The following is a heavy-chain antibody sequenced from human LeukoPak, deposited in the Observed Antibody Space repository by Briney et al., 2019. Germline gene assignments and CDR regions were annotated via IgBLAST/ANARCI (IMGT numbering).Heavy chain of an antibody. D-gene: IGHD4-11*01. CDR3: ARGRENYSRAGFGY. CDR1: SGSFSANY. Sequence: SQTLSPTCAVYSGSFSANYWSWIRQPPGKGLEWNGAINTSGSPNYNPSLESRATVLVDKSKNQLSLKLRSVTAADTAVYYCARGRENYSRAGFGYWAQGTLVTVSS. V-gene: IGHV4-34*01. CDR2: INTSGSP. J-gene: IGHJ4*02.